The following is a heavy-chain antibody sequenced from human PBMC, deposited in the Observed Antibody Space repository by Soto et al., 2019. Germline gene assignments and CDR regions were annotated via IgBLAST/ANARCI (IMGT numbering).Heavy chain of an antibody. V-gene: IGHV4-4*07. Sequence: PEETLSLTCSVSGGSINSYWWSWIRQPAGKGLEWIGRVYSSGTTDYNPSLNSRATLSVETSKNQFSLKLSSVTAADTAVYYCARDIGSYAYGEGYWGQGIQVTVS. CDR1: GGSINSYW. J-gene: IGHJ4*02. D-gene: IGHD3-10*01. CDR2: VYSSGTT. CDR3: ARDIGSYAYGEGY.